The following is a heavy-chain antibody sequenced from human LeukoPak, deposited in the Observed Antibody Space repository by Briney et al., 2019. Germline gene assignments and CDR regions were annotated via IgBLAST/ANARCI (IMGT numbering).Heavy chain of an antibody. J-gene: IGHJ6*03. Sequence: ASVKVSCKASGYTFTGYYMHWVRQAPGQGLEWMGWINPNSGGTNYAQKFQGRVTMTRDTSISTAYLELSRLRSDDTAVYYCARGLGYCSGGSCYSSTYYYYMDVWGKGTTVTISS. CDR1: GYTFTGYY. CDR2: INPNSGGT. CDR3: ARGLGYCSGGSCYSSTYYYYMDV. D-gene: IGHD2-15*01. V-gene: IGHV1-2*02.